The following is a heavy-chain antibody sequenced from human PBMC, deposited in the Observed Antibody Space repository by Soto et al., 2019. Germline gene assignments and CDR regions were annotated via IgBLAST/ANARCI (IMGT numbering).Heavy chain of an antibody. CDR1: GFTFSTNG. Sequence: QVQLVESGGGVVQPGRSLRLSCAASGFTFSTNGMHWVRQAPGEGLEWVALISYDGSKKSYADSAKGRFTIFRDNIKNTLYLQMNGLGPEDTASYYCAKDNWYHAFDILGQGTMVTVSS. V-gene: IGHV3-30*18. CDR3: AKDNWYHAFDI. D-gene: IGHD1-20*01. J-gene: IGHJ3*02. CDR2: ISYDGSKK.